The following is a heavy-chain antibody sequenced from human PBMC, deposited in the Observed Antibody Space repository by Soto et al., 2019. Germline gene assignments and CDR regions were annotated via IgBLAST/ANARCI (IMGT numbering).Heavy chain of an antibody. Sequence: PGGSLRLSCAASGFTFSSYSMNWVRQAPGKGLEWVSSISSSSSYIYYADSVKGRFTISRDNAKNSLYLQMNSLRAEDTAVYYCARDPSIGVMTTVRTPRLNWFDPWGQGTLVTVSS. CDR3: ARDPSIGVMTTVRTPRLNWFDP. J-gene: IGHJ5*02. CDR1: GFTFSSYS. D-gene: IGHD4-4*01. V-gene: IGHV3-21*01. CDR2: ISSSSSYI.